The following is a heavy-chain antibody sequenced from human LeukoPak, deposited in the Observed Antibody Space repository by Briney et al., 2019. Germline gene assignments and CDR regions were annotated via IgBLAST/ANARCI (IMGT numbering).Heavy chain of an antibody. CDR1: GFTFRSYA. CDR3: ARGRVVGDYSPADY. J-gene: IGHJ4*02. Sequence: GGSLRLSCAASGFTFRSYAMSWVRQAPGKGLEWVSAISGSGDSTYYADSVKGRFTISRDNAKNTLYLQMNSLRAEDTAVYYCARGRVVGDYSPADYWGQGTLVTVSS. CDR2: ISGSGDST. D-gene: IGHD4-17*01. V-gene: IGHV3-23*01.